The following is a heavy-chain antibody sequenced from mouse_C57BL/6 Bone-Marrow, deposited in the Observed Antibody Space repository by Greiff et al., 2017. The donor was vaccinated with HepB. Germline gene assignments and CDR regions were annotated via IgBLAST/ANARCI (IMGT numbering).Heavy chain of an antibody. CDR2: IDPSDSYT. V-gene: IGHV1-50*01. J-gene: IGHJ1*03. D-gene: IGHD2-1*01. Sequence: QVQLPQPGAELVKPGASVTLSCKASGYTFTSYWMQWVTQRPGQGLEWIGEIDPSDSYTTYNQKFKGKATLTVDTSSSTAYMHLSSLTSEDSAVYYCARGAYGKHWYCDVWGTGTTVTVSS. CDR3: ARGAYGKHWYCDV. CDR1: GYTFTSYW.